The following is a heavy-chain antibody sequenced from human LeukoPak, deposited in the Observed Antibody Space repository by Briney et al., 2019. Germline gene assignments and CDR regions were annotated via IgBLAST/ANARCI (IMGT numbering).Heavy chain of an antibody. J-gene: IGHJ4*02. Sequence: GGSLRLSCAASGFTFSDYYMSWIRQAPGKGLEWVSYISSSGSTIYYADSVKGRFTISRDNAKNSLYLQMNSLRAEDTAVYYCAREIVGMVRGVKYFDYWGQGTLVTVSS. CDR3: AREIVGMVRGVKYFDY. D-gene: IGHD3-10*01. CDR1: GFTFSDYY. V-gene: IGHV3-11*04. CDR2: ISSSGSTI.